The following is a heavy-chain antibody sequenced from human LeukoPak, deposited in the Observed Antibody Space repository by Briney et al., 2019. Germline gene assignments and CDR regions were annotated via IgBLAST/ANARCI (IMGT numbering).Heavy chain of an antibody. CDR1: GFTFSSYA. CDR3: ARAITGPLYYYFDY. D-gene: IGHD1-20*01. J-gene: IGHJ4*02. Sequence: PGGSLRLSCAASGFTFSSYAMHWVRRAPGKGLEWVAVISYDGSNKYYADSVKGRFTISRDNSKNTLYLQMNSLRAEDTAVYYCARAITGPLYYYFDYWGQGTLVTVSS. V-gene: IGHV3-30-3*01. CDR2: ISYDGSNK.